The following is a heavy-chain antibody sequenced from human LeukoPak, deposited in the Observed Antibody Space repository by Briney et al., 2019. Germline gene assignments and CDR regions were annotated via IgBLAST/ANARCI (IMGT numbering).Heavy chain of an antibody. D-gene: IGHD5/OR15-5a*01. CDR3: ARDPSVAGFDY. CDR1: GGTFSSYD. V-gene: IGHV1-8*03. J-gene: IGHJ4*02. Sequence: ASVKVSCKASGGTFSSYDINWVRQATGQGLEWMGWMNPNSGNTGYAQKFQGRVTITRNTSISTAYMELSSLRSEDTAVYYCARDPSVAGFDYWGQGTLVTVSS. CDR2: MNPNSGNT.